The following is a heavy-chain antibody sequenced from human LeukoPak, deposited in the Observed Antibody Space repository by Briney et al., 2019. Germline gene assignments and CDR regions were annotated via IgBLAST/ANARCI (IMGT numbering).Heavy chain of an antibody. D-gene: IGHD3-10*01. CDR2: IYYSGST. V-gene: IGHV4-59*08. Sequence: SETLSLTCTVSGGSISSYYWSWIRQPPGKGLEWIGYIYYSGSTNYNPSLKSRVTISVDTSKNQFSLKLSSGTAADTAVYYCARHVYGSGQYNWFDPWGQGTLVTVSS. J-gene: IGHJ5*02. CDR3: ARHVYGSGQYNWFDP. CDR1: GGSISSYY.